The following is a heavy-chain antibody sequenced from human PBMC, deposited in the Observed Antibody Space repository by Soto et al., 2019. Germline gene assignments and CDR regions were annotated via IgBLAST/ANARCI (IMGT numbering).Heavy chain of an antibody. J-gene: IGHJ4*02. CDR3: ATNYYGSGGIEYY. CDR2: INSDGSST. Sequence: GGSLRLSCAASGFTFSSYWMHWVRQAPGKGLVWVSRINSDGSSTSYADSVKGRFTISRDNAKNTLYLQMNSLRAEDTAVYYCATNYYGSGGIEYYWGQGTLVTVSS. V-gene: IGHV3-74*01. CDR1: GFTFSSYW. D-gene: IGHD3-10*01.